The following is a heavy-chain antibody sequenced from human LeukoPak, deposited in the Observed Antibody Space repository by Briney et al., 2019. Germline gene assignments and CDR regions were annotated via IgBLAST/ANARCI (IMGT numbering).Heavy chain of an antibody. D-gene: IGHD2/OR15-2a*01. V-gene: IGHV3-23*01. CDR3: ANPLLLVAFDI. J-gene: IGHJ3*02. CDR2: ISGSGGST. CDR1: GFTFSSYA. Sequence: GGSLRLSCAASGFTFSSYAMSWVRQTPGKGLEWVSTISGSGGSTYYADSMKGRFTISRDNSKNTLYLQVNSLRAEDTAIYYCANPLLLVAFDIWGQGTMVTVSS.